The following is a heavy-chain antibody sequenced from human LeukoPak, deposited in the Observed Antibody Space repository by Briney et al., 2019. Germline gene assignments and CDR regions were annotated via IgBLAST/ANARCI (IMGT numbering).Heavy chain of an antibody. J-gene: IGHJ4*02. D-gene: IGHD2-15*01. Sequence: GGSLRLSCAASGFSFSIYDMHWVRQATGKGLEWVSGIGTAGDTYYSDSVKGRLTISRDNSKNTLYLQMNSLRAEDTAVYYCAKDPVVVAATPGYFDYWGQGTLDTVSS. CDR1: GFSFSIYD. CDR3: AKDPVVVAATPGYFDY. V-gene: IGHV3-13*01. CDR2: IGTAGDT.